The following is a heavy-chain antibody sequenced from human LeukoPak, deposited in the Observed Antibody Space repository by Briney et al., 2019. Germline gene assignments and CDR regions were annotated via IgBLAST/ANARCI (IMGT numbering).Heavy chain of an antibody. D-gene: IGHD3-10*01. CDR3: AKEARGGYFDY. V-gene: IGHV3-30*18. CDR2: ISYDGSNK. J-gene: IGHJ4*02. Sequence: GGSLGLSCAASGFTFSSYGMHWGRPAPGKGLGGVAVISYDGSNKYYADSVKGRFTISRDNSKNTLYLQMNSLRAEDTAVYYCAKEARGGYFDYRGQGTLVTVSS. CDR1: GFTFSSYG.